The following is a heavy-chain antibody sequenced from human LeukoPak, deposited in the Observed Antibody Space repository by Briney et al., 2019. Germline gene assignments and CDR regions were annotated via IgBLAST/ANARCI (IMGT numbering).Heavy chain of an antibody. CDR3: ARVGNGETSDYYYYMDV. CDR1: GGTFSSYA. V-gene: IGHV1-69*05. CDR2: IIPIFGTA. D-gene: IGHD3-10*01. J-gene: IGHJ6*03. Sequence: ASVKVSCKASGGTFSSYAISWVRQAPGQGLEWMGRIIPIFGTANYAQKFQGRVTITTDESTSTAYMELSSLRSEDTAVYYCARVGNGETSDYYYYMDVWGKGTTVTVSS.